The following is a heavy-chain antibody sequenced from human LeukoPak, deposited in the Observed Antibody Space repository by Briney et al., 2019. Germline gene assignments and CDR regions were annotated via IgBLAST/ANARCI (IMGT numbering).Heavy chain of an antibody. CDR3: ARAYCGGDCYSYYYYGMDV. V-gene: IGHV1-18*01. CDR1: GYTFTYYV. Sequence: ASVKVSCKTSGYTFTYYVISWVRQAPGQGLEWMGWINAYNGNTNDAQKFQGRVTMTTDTSTSTAYMELRSLRSDDTAVYYCARAYCGGDCYSYYYYGMDVWGQGTTVTVSS. D-gene: IGHD2-21*02. CDR2: INAYNGNT. J-gene: IGHJ6*02.